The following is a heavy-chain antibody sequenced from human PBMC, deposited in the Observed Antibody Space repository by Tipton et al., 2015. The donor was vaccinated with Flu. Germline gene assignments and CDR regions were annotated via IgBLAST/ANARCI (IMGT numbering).Heavy chain of an antibody. CDR1: GYTFTSYG. Sequence: QSGAEVKKPGASVKVSCKASGYTFTSYGISWVRQAPGQGLEWKGWISAYNGNTNYAQKLQGRVTMTTDTSTSTAYMELRSLRSDDTAVYYCARERARQFLYYYGMDVWGQGTTVTISS. CDR2: ISAYNGNT. D-gene: IGHD2/OR15-2a*01. CDR3: ARERARQFLYYYGMDV. J-gene: IGHJ6*02. V-gene: IGHV1-18*01.